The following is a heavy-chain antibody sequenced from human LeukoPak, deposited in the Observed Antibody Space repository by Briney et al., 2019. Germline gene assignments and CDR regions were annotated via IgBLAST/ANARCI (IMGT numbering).Heavy chain of an antibody. J-gene: IGHJ4*02. D-gene: IGHD3-10*01. Sequence: PSETLSLTCTVSGGSLSTYFWSWIRQPPGKGLEWIGYIYNSGSTNYNPSLKSRVTISVDTSKNQFSLKLSSVTAADTAVYYCARGYYGSGSLDYWGQGTLVTVSS. V-gene: IGHV4-59*01. CDR2: IYNSGST. CDR3: ARGYYGSGSLDY. CDR1: GGSLSTYF.